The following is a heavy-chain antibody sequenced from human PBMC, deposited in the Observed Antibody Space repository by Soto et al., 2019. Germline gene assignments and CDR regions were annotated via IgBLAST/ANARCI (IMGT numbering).Heavy chain of an antibody. V-gene: IGHV4-34*01. D-gene: IGHD2-21*01. J-gene: IGHJ6*03. CDR3: ARGGISHWAYFYYMDV. CDR1: GRTFSDYF. CDR2: INHLGSI. Sequence: SDTLSLTYVVSGRTFSDYFWSWIRQPPGMALEWIGEINHLGSINYNPSLKSRVTMSVDTSKNQFSLTLNSVTAADTATYYCARGGISHWAYFYYMDVWDRGTTVT.